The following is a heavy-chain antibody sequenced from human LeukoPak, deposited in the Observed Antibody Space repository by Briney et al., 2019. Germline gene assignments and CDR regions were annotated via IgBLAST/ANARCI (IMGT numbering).Heavy chain of an antibody. CDR3: ARPLDTTFFNAFDI. D-gene: IGHD2/OR15-2a*01. CDR1: GGSISSYY. J-gene: IGHJ3*02. V-gene: IGHV4-59*05. Sequence: SETLSLTCTVSGGSISSYYWSWIRQPPGKGLEWIGSIYQSGSTYYNPSLKSRLTISVDTSKNQFSLKLTSVTAADTAVYYCARPLDTTFFNAFDIWGQGTMVTVSS. CDR2: IYQSGST.